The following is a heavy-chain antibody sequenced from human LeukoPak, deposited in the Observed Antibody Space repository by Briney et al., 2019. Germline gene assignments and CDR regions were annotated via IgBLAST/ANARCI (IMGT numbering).Heavy chain of an antibody. CDR1: GSTFSSYA. V-gene: IGHV3-23*01. D-gene: IGHD6-13*01. Sequence: GGSLRLSCAASGSTFSSYAMSWVRQAPGKGLEWVSAISGSGDTNYADSVKGRFTISRDNSRKMLYLQLNSLRVEDTAVYYCAKDRVAALGGWFDPWGQGTLVTVSS. CDR3: AKDRVAALGGWFDP. J-gene: IGHJ5*02. CDR2: ISGSGDT.